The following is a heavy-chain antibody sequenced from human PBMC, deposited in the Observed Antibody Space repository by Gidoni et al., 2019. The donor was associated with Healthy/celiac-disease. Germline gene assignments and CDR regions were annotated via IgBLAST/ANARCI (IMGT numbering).Heavy chain of an antibody. CDR2: IIPIFGTA. CDR1: GGTFSSYA. V-gene: IGHV1-69*01. J-gene: IGHJ4*02. D-gene: IGHD3-22*01. Sequence: QVQLVQSGAEVKKPGSSVKVSCKASGGTFSSYAISWVRQAPGQGLELMGGIIPIFGTANYAQKFPGRVTITADESTCTAYMELSSLRSEDTAVYYFSSTTQYYYDSPFDYWGQGTLVTVSS. CDR3: SSTTQYYYDSPFDY.